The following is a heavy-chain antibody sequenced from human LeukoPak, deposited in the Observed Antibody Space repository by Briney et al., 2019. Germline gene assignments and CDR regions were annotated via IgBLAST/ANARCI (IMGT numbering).Heavy chain of an antibody. CDR2: ISYDASNK. CDR1: GFTFSSYA. CDR3: AKSGTRSSWSPRVKTYLDY. J-gene: IGHJ4*02. Sequence: GGSLRLSCAASGFTFSSYAMHWVRQPPGKGLEWVSVISYDASNKYYADSVKGRFTISRDNSKNTLYLQMNSLRAEDTPVYYCAKSGTRSSWSPRVKTYLDYWGQGTLVTVSS. D-gene: IGHD6-13*01. V-gene: IGHV3-30*04.